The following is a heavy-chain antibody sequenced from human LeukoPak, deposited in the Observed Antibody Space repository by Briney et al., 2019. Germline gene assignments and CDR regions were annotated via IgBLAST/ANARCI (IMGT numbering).Heavy chain of an antibody. Sequence: PGGSLRLSCAASGFTVSSNYMSWVRQAPGKGLEWVSVIYTGGSTNYADSVKGRFTISRDNSKNTLYLQMNSLRAEDTAVYFCARDSGSGHWDYWGQGTLVIVSS. J-gene: IGHJ4*02. V-gene: IGHV3-53*01. CDR1: GFTVSSNY. D-gene: IGHD3-10*01. CDR3: ARDSGSGHWDY. CDR2: IYTGGST.